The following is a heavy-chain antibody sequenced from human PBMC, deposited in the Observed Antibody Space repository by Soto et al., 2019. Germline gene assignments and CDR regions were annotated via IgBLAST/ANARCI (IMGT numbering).Heavy chain of an antibody. J-gene: IGHJ5*02. D-gene: IGHD3-16*01. CDR1: GGSISGYD. CDR3: ARDLGDGTSPHWFDP. CDR2: IYYSGST. V-gene: IGHV4-59*01. Sequence: PSETLCLTCTVAGGSISGYDWSWIRQPPGKGLEWIGYIYYSGSTNYNPSLKSRVTISVDTSKNQFSLKLSSVTAADTAVYYCARDLGDGTSPHWFDPWGQGTLVTVSS.